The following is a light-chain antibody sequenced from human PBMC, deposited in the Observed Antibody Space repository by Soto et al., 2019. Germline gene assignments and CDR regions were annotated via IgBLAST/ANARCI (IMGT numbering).Light chain of an antibody. V-gene: IGLV2-11*01. Sequence: QSALTQPRSVSGSPGQSVPISCTGTSSDFGTYNYVSWYQQHPGKAPKLMIYDVSQRPSGVPDRFSGSKSGNTASLTISGLQAEDESDYYCCSYAGSDTSVFGGGTKLTVL. CDR3: CSYAGSDTSV. CDR1: SSDFGTYNY. CDR2: DVS. J-gene: IGLJ2*01.